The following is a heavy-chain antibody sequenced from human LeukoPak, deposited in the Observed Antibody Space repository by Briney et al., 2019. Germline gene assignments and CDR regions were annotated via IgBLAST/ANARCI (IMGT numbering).Heavy chain of an antibody. CDR2: IYYSGST. CDR3: ARNRPASKVFDY. J-gene: IGHJ4*02. Sequence: AETLSLTCTVSGGSISSYYWSWIRQPPGKGLEWIGYIYYSGSTNYNPSLKSRVTISVDTSKNQFSLKLSSVTAADTAVYYCARNRPASKVFDYWGQGTLVTVSS. D-gene: IGHD1-14*01. CDR1: GGSISSYY. V-gene: IGHV4-59*01.